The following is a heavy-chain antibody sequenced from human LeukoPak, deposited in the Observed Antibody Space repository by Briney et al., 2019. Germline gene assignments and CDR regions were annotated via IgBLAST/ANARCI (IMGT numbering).Heavy chain of an antibody. CDR3: AKSDGYGLIDY. J-gene: IGHJ4*02. V-gene: IGHV4-34*01. CDR2: INHSGST. Sequence: SETLSLTCAVYGGSFSGYYWSWIRQPPGKGLEWIGEINHSGSTNYNPSLKSRGTISVDTSKNQFSLRLNSVTAADTAMYYCAKSDGYGLIDYWGQGTLVTVSS. D-gene: IGHD2-21*02. CDR1: GGSFSGYY.